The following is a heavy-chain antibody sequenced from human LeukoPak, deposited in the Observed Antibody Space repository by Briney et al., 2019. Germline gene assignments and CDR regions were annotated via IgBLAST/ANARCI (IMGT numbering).Heavy chain of an antibody. CDR2: IYTSGST. CDR1: GGSISSGSYY. CDR3: ARGGYCIGGSCYPPSDAFDS. J-gene: IGHJ3*02. D-gene: IGHD2-15*01. V-gene: IGHV4-61*02. Sequence: PSQTLSLTCTVSGGSISSGSYYWSWVRQPAGKGLEWIGRIYTSGSTNYTPSLKSRVTISEDTSKNQFSLKLSSVTAADTAVYYCARGGYCIGGSCYPPSDAFDSWGQGTMVTVSS.